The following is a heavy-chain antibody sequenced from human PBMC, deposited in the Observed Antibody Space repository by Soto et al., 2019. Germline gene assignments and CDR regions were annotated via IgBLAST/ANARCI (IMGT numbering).Heavy chain of an antibody. D-gene: IGHD4-17*01. CDR3: AKAATVAGGYYFDY. V-gene: IGHV3-30*18. J-gene: IGHJ4*02. CDR1: GFTFSSYG. Sequence: QVQLVASGGGVVQPGRSLRLSCAASGFTFSSYGTHWVRQAPGKGLEWVAVISYDGSNKYYADSVKGRFTISRDNSKNTSYLQMNSLRAEDTAVYYCAKAATVAGGYYFDYWGQGTLVTVSS. CDR2: ISYDGSNK.